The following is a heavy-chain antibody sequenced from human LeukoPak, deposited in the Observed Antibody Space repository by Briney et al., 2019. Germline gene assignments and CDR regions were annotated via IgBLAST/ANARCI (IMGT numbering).Heavy chain of an antibody. CDR2: ISAYNGNT. V-gene: IGHV1-18*01. Sequence: ASVKVSCXASGYTFTSYGISWVRQARGQGLEWMAWISAYNGNTNYAQKLQGRVTMTTDTSTSTAYMELRSLRSDDTAVYYCARDGYYYGSGSYYYWGQGTLVTVSS. J-gene: IGHJ4*02. D-gene: IGHD3-10*01. CDR3: ARDGYYYGSGSYYY. CDR1: GYTFTSYG.